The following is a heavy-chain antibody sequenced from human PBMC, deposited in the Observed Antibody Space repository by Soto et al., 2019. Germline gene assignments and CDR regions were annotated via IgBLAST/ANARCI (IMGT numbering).Heavy chain of an antibody. Sequence: DVQLLESGGGLVEPGGSLTLSCAASGFPSSTYALNWVRQAPGKGPERFSTISESGHHTHYADSVKGRFTISRDKSKNTLSLQMNSLRVDDTAIYYCTKSDGCGGGACYTGTYYYFDVWGRGTLVTVSS. J-gene: IGHJ2*01. D-gene: IGHD3-16*02. CDR3: TKSDGCGGGACYTGTYYYFDV. CDR1: GFPSSTYA. V-gene: IGHV3-23*01. CDR2: ISESGHHT.